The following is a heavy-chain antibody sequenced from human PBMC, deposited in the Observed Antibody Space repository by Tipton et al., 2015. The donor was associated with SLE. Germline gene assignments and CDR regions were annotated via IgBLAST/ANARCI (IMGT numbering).Heavy chain of an antibody. J-gene: IGHJ3*02. CDR3: ARERVANRDAFDI. V-gene: IGHV3-48*01. CDR1: GFAFSSHW. CDR2: ISSSSSTI. Sequence: SLRLSCAASGFAFSSHWMHWVRQAPGKGLEWVSYISSSSSTIYYADSVKGRFTISRDNAKNSLYLQMNSLRAEDTAVYYCARERVANRDAFDIWGQGTMVTVSS. D-gene: IGHD2-15*01.